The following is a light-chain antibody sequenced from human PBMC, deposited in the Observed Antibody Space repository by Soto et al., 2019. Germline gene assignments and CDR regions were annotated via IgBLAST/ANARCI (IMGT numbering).Light chain of an antibody. CDR3: QQCNKWPQWK. CDR1: QSVGTF. V-gene: IGKV3-11*01. J-gene: IGKJ1*01. Sequence: EIVLTQSPATLSLSPGERATLSCRASQSVGTFFAWYQQKPGQAPRLLIYDASNRATGIPPRFSGSGSGTDFTLTISSLEPEDFAVYYCQQCNKWPQWKFGQGTKVDI. CDR2: DAS.